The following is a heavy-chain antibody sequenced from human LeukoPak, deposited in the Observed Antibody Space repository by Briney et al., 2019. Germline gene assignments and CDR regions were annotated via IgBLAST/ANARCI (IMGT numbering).Heavy chain of an antibody. Sequence: SETLSLTCTVSGGSISSYYWSWIRQPPGRGLEWIGYIYYSGSTNYNPSLKSRVTISVDTSKNQFSLKLSSVTAADTAVYYCARATYYYDSSGYNHAFDIWGQGTTVTVSS. CDR1: GGSISSYY. D-gene: IGHD3-22*01. CDR2: IYYSGST. V-gene: IGHV4-59*01. J-gene: IGHJ3*02. CDR3: ARATYYYDSSGYNHAFDI.